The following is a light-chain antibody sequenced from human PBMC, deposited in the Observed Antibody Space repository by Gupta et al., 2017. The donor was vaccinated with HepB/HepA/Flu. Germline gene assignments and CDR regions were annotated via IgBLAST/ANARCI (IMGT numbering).Light chain of an antibody. J-gene: IGLJ1*01. CDR3: CSYAGTYTYV. Sequence: QSALTQPRSVSGSPGQSVTISCTGTSTDVGNYNYVSWYQQHPGKAPKLMIYDVIKRPSRVPDRFSGSKSGNTASLTISGLQAEDEADYYRCSYAGTYTYVFGNGTKVTVL. V-gene: IGLV2-11*01. CDR2: DVI. CDR1: STDVGNYNY.